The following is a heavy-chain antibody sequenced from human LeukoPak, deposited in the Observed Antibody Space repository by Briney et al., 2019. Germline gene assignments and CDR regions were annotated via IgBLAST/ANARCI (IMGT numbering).Heavy chain of an antibody. CDR2: TYYRSKWYN. V-gene: IGHV6-1*01. Sequence: SQTLSLTCAISGDSVSSNSAAWNWVRQSPSRGLEWLGRTYYRSKWYNDYAVSVKSRITINPDTSKNQFSLQLNSVPPEDTAVYYCARAASEDIVVVPAADRLDYWGQGTLVTVSS. CDR3: ARAASEDIVVVPAADRLDY. CDR1: GDSVSSNSAA. D-gene: IGHD2-2*01. J-gene: IGHJ4*02.